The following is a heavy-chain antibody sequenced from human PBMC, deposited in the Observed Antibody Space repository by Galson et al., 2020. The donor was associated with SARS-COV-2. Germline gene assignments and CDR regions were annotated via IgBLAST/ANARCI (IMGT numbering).Heavy chain of an antibody. CDR3: ARDGMITFGGVIVTQYYYYMDV. CDR2: IKQDGSEK. V-gene: IGHV3-7*01. J-gene: IGHJ6*03. D-gene: IGHD3-16*02. CDR1: GFTFSSYW. Sequence: GESLKISCAASGFTFSSYWMSWVRQAPGKGLEWVANIKQDGSEKYYVDSVKGRFTISRDNAKNSLYLQMNSLRAEDTAVYYCARDGMITFGGVIVTQYYYYMDVWGKGTTVTISS.